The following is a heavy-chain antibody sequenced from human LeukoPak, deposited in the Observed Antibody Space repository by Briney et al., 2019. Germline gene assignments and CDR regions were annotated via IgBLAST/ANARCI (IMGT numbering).Heavy chain of an antibody. CDR2: IYYSGST. CDR1: GGSISSYY. Sequence: SETLSLTCTVSGGSISSYYWSWIRQPPGKGLEWIGYIYYSGSTNYNPSLKSRVTISVDTSKNQFSLKLSSVTAADTAVYYFARDLETAAAGPYYYYMDVWGKGTTVTVSS. V-gene: IGHV4-59*01. CDR3: ARDLETAAAGPYYYYMDV. D-gene: IGHD6-13*01. J-gene: IGHJ6*03.